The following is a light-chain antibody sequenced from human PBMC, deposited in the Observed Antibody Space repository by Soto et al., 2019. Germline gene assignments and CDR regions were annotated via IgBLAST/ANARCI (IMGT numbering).Light chain of an antibody. CDR3: QQRSNWPQT. V-gene: IGKV3D-20*02. J-gene: IGKJ1*01. CDR1: QSVSNNY. CDR2: GAS. Sequence: EIVLTQSPGTLSLSPGERATLSCRASQSVSNNYLAWYQQKPGQAPRLLIYGASNRATGIPDRFSGSGSGTEFTLTISSLEPEDFAVYYCQQRSNWPQTFGQGTKVDIK.